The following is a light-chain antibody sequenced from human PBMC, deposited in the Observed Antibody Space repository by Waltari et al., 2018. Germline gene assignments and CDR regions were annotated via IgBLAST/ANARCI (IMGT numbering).Light chain of an antibody. V-gene: IGLV2-23*02. CDR3: CSYAGNYIWV. CDR2: DVS. Sequence: QSALTQPASVSGSPGQSVTISCTGASSDIGRYDIVSWYQQHPGNAPKLIVYDVSKRPSGVSERFSGSKSGDTASLTISGLQFEDEADYYCCSYAGNYIWVFGGGTRLTVL. J-gene: IGLJ3*02. CDR1: SSDIGRYDI.